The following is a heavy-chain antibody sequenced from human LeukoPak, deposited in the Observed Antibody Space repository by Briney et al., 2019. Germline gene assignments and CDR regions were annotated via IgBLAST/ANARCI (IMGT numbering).Heavy chain of an antibody. V-gene: IGHV1-8*01. CDR1: GYTFTSYD. CDR3: ARATPWTSYDFWSGYSFHT. J-gene: IGHJ5*02. D-gene: IGHD3-3*01. Sequence: ASVKVSCKASGYTFTSYDINWVRQATGQGLEWMGWMNPNSGNTGYAQKFQGRGTMTRNISISTAYMELSSLRSEDTAVYYCARATPWTSYDFWSGYSFHTWGQGTLVTVSS. CDR2: MNPNSGNT.